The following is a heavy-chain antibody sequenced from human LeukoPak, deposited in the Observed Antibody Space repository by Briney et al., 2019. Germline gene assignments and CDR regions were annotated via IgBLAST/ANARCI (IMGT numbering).Heavy chain of an antibody. CDR3: AKDRSGFYDH. J-gene: IGHJ5*02. CDR2: LSFDGSKS. V-gene: IGHV3-30*18. D-gene: IGHD3-3*01. Sequence: PGGSLRLSCAASGFTFSSYAMHWVRRTPDRGLEVVALLSFDGSKSHYVDSVKGRFTISRDNSRKTLYLQMHGLSPEDAGVYYCAKDRSGFYDHWGQGTLVTVSS. CDR1: GFTFSSYA.